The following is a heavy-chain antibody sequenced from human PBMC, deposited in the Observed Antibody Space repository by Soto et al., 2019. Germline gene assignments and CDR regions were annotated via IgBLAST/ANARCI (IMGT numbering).Heavy chain of an antibody. CDR3: TRDASRDSSARGWFDP. V-gene: IGHV3-21*01. D-gene: IGHD6-13*01. CDR1: GFTFRSFT. J-gene: IGHJ5*02. CDR2: ISSNSAYI. Sequence: GGSLRLSCAASGFTFRSFTMNWVRQAPGKGLEWVSTISSNSAYIYYADALRGRFTISRDNAKNSLHLQMNSLRAEDTAVYYCTRDASRDSSARGWFDPWGPGTLVTVSS.